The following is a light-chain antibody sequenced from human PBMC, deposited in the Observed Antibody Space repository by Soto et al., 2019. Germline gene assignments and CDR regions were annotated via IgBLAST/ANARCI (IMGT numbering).Light chain of an antibody. CDR3: SSYAASNNFYFV. CDR2: EVT. J-gene: IGLJ3*02. V-gene: IGLV2-8*01. CDR1: SSDVGGYNY. Sequence: QSALTQPPSASGSPGQSVTISCTGTSSDVGGYNYVSWYQQYPGRAPKLMIYEVTKRPSGVPDRFSGSKSGNTASLTVSGLQAEEEADDHCSSYAASNNFYFVFGGGTKLTVL.